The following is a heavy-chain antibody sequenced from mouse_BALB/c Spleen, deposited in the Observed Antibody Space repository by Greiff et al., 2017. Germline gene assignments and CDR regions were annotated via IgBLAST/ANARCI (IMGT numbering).Heavy chain of an antibody. J-gene: IGHJ3*01. CDR1: GYTFTDYV. CDR3: ARHYGSSYEFAY. Sequence: VQLVESGPELVKPGASVKMSCKASGYTFTDYVISWVKQRTGQGLEWIGEIYPGSGSTYYNEKFKGKATLTADKSSNTAYMQLSSLTSEDSAVYFCARHYGSSYEFAYWGQGTLVTVSA. V-gene: IGHV1-77*01. D-gene: IGHD1-1*01. CDR2: IYPGSGST.